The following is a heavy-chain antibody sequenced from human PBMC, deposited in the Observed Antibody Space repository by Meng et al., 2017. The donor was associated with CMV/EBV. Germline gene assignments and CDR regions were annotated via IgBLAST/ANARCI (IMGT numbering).Heavy chain of an antibody. D-gene: IGHD3-22*01. CDR3: AGTYYYDSSGYYYCAFDI. CDR2: IIPIFGTA. V-gene: IGHV1-69*05. J-gene: IGHJ3*02. CDR1: GGTSSSYA. Sequence: SVKVSCKASGGTSSSYAISWVRQAPGQGLEWMGGIIPIFGTANYAQKFQGRVTITTDESTSTAYMELSSLRSEDTAVYYCAGTYYYDSSGYYYCAFDIWGQGTMVTVSS.